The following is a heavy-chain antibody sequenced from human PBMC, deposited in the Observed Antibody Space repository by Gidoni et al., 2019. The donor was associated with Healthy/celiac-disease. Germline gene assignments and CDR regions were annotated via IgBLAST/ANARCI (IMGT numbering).Heavy chain of an antibody. CDR2: IYTSGST. Sequence: QVQLQESGPGLVKPSQTLSLTCTVSGGSISSGSYYWSWIRQPAGKGLEWIGRIYTSGSTNYNPSLKSRVTISVDTSKNQFSLKLSSVTAADTAVYYCAGGELLPGGGYYYYMDVWGKGTTVTVSS. D-gene: IGHD1-26*01. J-gene: IGHJ6*03. V-gene: IGHV4-61*02. CDR3: AGGELLPGGGYYYYMDV. CDR1: GGSISSGSYY.